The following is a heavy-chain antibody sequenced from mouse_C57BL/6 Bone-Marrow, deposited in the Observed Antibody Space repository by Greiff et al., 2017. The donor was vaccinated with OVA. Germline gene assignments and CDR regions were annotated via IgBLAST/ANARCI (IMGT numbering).Heavy chain of an antibody. Sequence: VEPGASVKMSCKASGYTFTDYYMNWVKQSHGKSLEWIGVINPYNGGTSYNQKFKGKATLTVDKSSSTAYMELNSLTSEDSAVYYCARGDYDGVDYWGQGTSVTVSS. J-gene: IGHJ4*01. V-gene: IGHV1-19*01. CDR1: GYTFTDYY. D-gene: IGHD2-4*01. CDR2: INPYNGGT. CDR3: ARGDYDGVDY.